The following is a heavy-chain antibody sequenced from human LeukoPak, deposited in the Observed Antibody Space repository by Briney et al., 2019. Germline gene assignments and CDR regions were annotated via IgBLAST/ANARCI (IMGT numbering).Heavy chain of an antibody. CDR1: GGSISSSSYY. V-gene: IGHV4-39*01. D-gene: IGHD5-18*01. J-gene: IGHJ4*02. Sequence: SETLSLTCTVSGGSISSSSYYWGWIRQPPGKGLEWIGSIYYSGSTYYNPSLKSRVTISVDTSKNQFSLKLSSVTAADTAVYYCARVDTAMETADYWGQGTLVTVSS. CDR2: IYYSGST. CDR3: ARVDTAMETADY.